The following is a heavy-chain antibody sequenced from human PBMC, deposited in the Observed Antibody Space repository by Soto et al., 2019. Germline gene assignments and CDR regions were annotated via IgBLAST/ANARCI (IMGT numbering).Heavy chain of an antibody. CDR1: GFTFSSYA. CDR2: ISGSGGST. V-gene: IGHV3-23*01. D-gene: IGHD1-26*01. CDR3: AKGLGGGSYWYGMDV. J-gene: IGHJ6*02. Sequence: GGSLRLSCAASGFTFSSYAMSWVRQAPGKGLEWVSAISGSGGSTYYADSVKGRFTISRDNSKNTLYLQMNSLRAEDTAVYYCAKGLGGGSYWYGMDVWGQGTTVTVSS.